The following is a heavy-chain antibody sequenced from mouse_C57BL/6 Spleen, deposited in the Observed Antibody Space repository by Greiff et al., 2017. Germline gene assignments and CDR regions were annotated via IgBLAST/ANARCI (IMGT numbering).Heavy chain of an antibody. CDR1: GYTFTDYY. J-gene: IGHJ4*01. CDR3: ARSGYYAMDY. Sequence: VQLQQSGAELVRPGASVKLSCKASGYTFTDYYINWVKQRPGQGLEWIARIYPGSGNTYYNGKFKGKATLTADKSSSTAYMQLSSLTSEDSAVYFCARSGYYAMDYWGQGTSVTVSS. CDR2: IYPGSGNT. V-gene: IGHV1-76*01. D-gene: IGHD1-3*01.